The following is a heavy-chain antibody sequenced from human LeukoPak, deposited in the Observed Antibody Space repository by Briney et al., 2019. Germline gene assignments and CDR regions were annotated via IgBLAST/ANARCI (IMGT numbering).Heavy chain of an antibody. V-gene: IGHV1-18*01. J-gene: IGHJ4*02. D-gene: IGHD2-21*01. CDR2: ISTSNGNT. Sequence: GSVKVSCKASGYTFTSYGISWVRLAPGQGLEWMGWISTSNGNTNYAQKLQGRVTMTTDTASSTAYMELRSLRSDDTAVYYCARERGRLVIDYFDYWGQGTLVTVSS. CDR1: GYTFTSYG. CDR3: ARERGRLVIDYFDY.